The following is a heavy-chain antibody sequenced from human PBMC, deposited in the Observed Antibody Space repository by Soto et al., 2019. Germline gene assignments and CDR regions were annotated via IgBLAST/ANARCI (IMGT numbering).Heavy chain of an antibody. CDR3: ARAPRELLAEGPLFLYYYYGLDV. Sequence: QVHLQQWGAGLLKPSGTLSLTCAVSGGSFSDAFWSWVRQSPGWGLEWIGEVFHTGTTNYNPSLKSRVTLSVDTAKNQFSLRLTSVTAADSAVYYCARAPRELLAEGPLFLYYYYGLDVWGQGTTVTVSS. CDR1: GGSFSDAF. V-gene: IGHV4-34*12. J-gene: IGHJ6*02. CDR2: VFHTGTT. D-gene: IGHD1-7*01.